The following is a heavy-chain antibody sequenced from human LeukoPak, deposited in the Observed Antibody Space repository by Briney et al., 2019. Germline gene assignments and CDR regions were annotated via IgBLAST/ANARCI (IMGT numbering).Heavy chain of an antibody. CDR3: AKRGVVIRVILVGFHKEAYYFES. CDR2: IDASGGAT. Sequence: GESLRLSCAASGFTFSNYAMYWVRQPPGKGLEWVSTIDASGGATYYADSVKGRFTISRDNSKNTFYLQMNSLRAEDTAVYFCAKRGVVIRVILVGFHKEAYYFESWGQGALVTVSS. CDR1: GFTFSNYA. V-gene: IGHV3-23*01. D-gene: IGHD3/OR15-3a*01. J-gene: IGHJ4*02.